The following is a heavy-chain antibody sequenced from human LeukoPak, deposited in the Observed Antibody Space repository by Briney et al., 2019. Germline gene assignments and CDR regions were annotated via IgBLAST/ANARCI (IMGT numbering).Heavy chain of an antibody. CDR3: ARGKYCSSTSCIGDYFDP. J-gene: IGHJ5*02. V-gene: IGHV3-33*01. Sequence: PGGSLRLSCAASGFTFSTYGMHWVRQAPGKGLEWVALIWYDGSNKYSTDSVRGRFIISRDNSKNTLYLQMNSLRAEDTAVYYCARGKYCSSTSCIGDYFDPWGQGTLVTVSS. D-gene: IGHD2-2*01. CDR1: GFTFSTYG. CDR2: IWYDGSNK.